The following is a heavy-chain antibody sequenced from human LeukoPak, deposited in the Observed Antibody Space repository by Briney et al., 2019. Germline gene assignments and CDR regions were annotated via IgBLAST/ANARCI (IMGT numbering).Heavy chain of an antibody. J-gene: IGHJ3*02. D-gene: IGHD5-18*01. CDR3: ARSRSGYSYDHAAFEI. V-gene: IGHV4-61*01. Sequence: SETLSLTCTVSGDSVSSGSDYWSWIRQPPGKGLEWIAYIDYRGSTTYNPSLRSRVTISVDTSRNQFSLKLSSVTAADTAVYYCARSRSGYSYDHAAFEIWGQGTVVTVSS. CDR1: GDSVSSGSDY. CDR2: IDYRGST.